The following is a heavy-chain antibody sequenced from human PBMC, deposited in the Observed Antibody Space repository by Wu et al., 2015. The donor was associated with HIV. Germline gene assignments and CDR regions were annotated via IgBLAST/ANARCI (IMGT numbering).Heavy chain of an antibody. V-gene: IGHV1-2*02. D-gene: IGHD2-21*01. CDR3: ARDLGDDFAVRGYYWYMDV. CDR1: GYSFTAHY. Sequence: VQSGAELTKPGASVRVSCQTSGYSFTAHYIHWVRQAPGQGLEWMGWIRPDSGATVYAEKFEDRVTMTRDASISTAYMQLNRLRSDDTAVYFCARDLGDDFAVRGYYWYMDVWGRGTAITVSS. CDR2: IRPDSGAT. J-gene: IGHJ6*03.